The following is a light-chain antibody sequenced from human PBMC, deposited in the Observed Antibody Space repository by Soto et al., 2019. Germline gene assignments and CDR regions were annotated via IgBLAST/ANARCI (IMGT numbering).Light chain of an antibody. CDR3: QQYGTSPPDT. J-gene: IGKJ2*01. V-gene: IGKV3-20*01. CDR2: GAS. CDR1: QSVSSNY. Sequence: EIVLTQSPGTLSLSPGERATLSCRASQSVSSNYLAWYQQKPGQAPRLLIYGASSRATGIPDRFSGSGSGTDFTLTISRLEPEDFAVYYCQQYGTSPPDTLGQGTKLEIK.